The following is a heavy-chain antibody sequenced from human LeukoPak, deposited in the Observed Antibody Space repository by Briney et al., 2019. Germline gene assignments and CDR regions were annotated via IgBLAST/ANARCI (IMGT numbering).Heavy chain of an antibody. D-gene: IGHD5-18*01. CDR3: VREARGYHYTYFDY. Sequence: GGSLRLSCTASGFTLGSHDMHWVRQIPGQGLEWVAAVSSGFHAFFADSVQGRFTVSREDARNSLYLQMNSLRAGDTAVYYCVREARGYHYTYFDYWGQGTLATVSS. CDR2: VSSGFHA. V-gene: IGHV3-13*01. J-gene: IGHJ4*02. CDR1: GFTLGSHD.